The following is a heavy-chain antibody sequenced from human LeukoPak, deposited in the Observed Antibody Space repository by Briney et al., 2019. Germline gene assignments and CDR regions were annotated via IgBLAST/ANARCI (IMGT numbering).Heavy chain of an antibody. D-gene: IGHD6-19*01. CDR2: ISAHDGTR. J-gene: IGHJ4*02. V-gene: IGHV1-18*01. CDR3: ARVSGIAVAGSFL. CDR1: GYTFTNYG. Sequence: ASVKVSCKASGYTFTNYGITWVRQAPGQGLEWMGWISAHDGTRNYALKHEDRVTMTTDTSTSTAYMELRTLRSDDTAVYYCARVSGIAVAGSFLWGQGTLVTVSS.